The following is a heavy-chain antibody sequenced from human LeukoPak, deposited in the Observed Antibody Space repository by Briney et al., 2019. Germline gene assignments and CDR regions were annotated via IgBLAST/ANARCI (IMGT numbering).Heavy chain of an antibody. CDR1: GFTFSSYA. CDR3: ARGDYGGNSYAFDI. J-gene: IGHJ3*02. CDR2: ISCSGGST. Sequence: GGSLRLSCAPSGFTFSSYAMSWVRQAPGKGLEWVSSISCSGGSTYYADSVRGRFTVSRDNSRITLALQMNSLRAEDTAVYYCARGDYGGNSYAFDIWGQGTMVTVSS. D-gene: IGHD4-23*01. V-gene: IGHV3-23*01.